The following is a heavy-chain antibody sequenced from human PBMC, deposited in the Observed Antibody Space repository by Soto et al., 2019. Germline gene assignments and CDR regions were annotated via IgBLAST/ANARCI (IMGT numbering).Heavy chain of an antibody. J-gene: IGHJ6*02. V-gene: IGHV3-11*01. CDR1: GFTFSDYY. CDR3: ARDDGRPDYYYYGMDV. D-gene: IGHD6-6*01. Sequence: SLRLSCAASGFTFSDYYMSWIRQAPGKGLEWVSYISSSGSTIYYADSVKGRFTISRDNAKNSLYLQMNSLRAEDTAVYYCARDDGRPDYYYYGMDVWGQGTTVTVSS. CDR2: ISSSGSTI.